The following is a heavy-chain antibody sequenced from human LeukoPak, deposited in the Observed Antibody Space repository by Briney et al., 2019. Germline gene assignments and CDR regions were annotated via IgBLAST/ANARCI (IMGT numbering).Heavy chain of an antibody. CDR2: IYSGGGT. CDR1: GFTVRNNY. Sequence: PGGSLRLSCEASGFTVRNNYMTWVRQAPGKGLEWVPVIYSGGGTYYADSVKDRFTISRDNSKNTLYLQMNSLRVEDSAVYYCTRVFAYSYGDFDNWGQGTLVAVSS. V-gene: IGHV3-66*01. D-gene: IGHD5-18*01. J-gene: IGHJ4*02. CDR3: TRVFAYSYGDFDN.